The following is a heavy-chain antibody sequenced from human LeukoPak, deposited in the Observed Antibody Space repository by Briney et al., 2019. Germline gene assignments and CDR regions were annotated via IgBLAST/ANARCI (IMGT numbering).Heavy chain of an antibody. CDR3: ARGLIKGIAVAGTG. V-gene: IGHV4-34*01. Sequence: PSETLSLTCAVYGGSFSGYYWSWIRQPPGKGLEWIGEINHSGSTSYKPSLKSRVTISVDTSKNQFSLKLRSVTAADTAVYYCARGLIKGIAVAGTGWGQGTLVTVSS. CDR1: GGSFSGYY. D-gene: IGHD6-19*01. CDR2: INHSGST. J-gene: IGHJ4*02.